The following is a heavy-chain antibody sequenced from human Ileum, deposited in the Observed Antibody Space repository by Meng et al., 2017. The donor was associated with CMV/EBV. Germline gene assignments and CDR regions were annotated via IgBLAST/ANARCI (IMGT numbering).Heavy chain of an antibody. CDR2: ISSSGDRT. V-gene: IGHV3-23*01. D-gene: IGHD1-1*01. CDR1: GFTFSKYF. J-gene: IGHJ6*02. Sequence: GESLKISCEVSGFTFSKYFMTWVRQTRGKGLEWVAAISSSGDRTYYADSMEGRFTISRDNSKNASYVQMDGVSGDDTAVYYCARPPTGALRFYGVDVWGPGTTVTVSS. CDR3: ARPPTGALRFYGVDV.